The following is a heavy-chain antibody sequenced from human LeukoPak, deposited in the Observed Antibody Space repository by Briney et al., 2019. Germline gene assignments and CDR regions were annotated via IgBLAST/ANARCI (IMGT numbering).Heavy chain of an antibody. Sequence: PGGSLRLSCAASGFTFSRYDMHWVRQAPGKGLEWVAVIWYDGSKQYYADSVKGRFTISRDNSKNTLYLQMNGLRAEDTAVYYCARGAQTVTTGYYGMDVWGKGTTVTVSS. CDR1: GFTFSRYD. CDR2: IWYDGSKQ. CDR3: ARGAQTVTTGYYGMDV. D-gene: IGHD4-17*01. J-gene: IGHJ6*04. V-gene: IGHV3-33*01.